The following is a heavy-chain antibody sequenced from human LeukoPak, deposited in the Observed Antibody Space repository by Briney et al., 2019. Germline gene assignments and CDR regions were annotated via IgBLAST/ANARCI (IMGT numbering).Heavy chain of an antibody. Sequence: GGSLRLSCAASGFTVSSHYIGWVRQAPGKGLGWVSVIYSGGSTYYADSVKGRFTISRDNSKNTLYPQMNSLRAEDTAVYYCARARRGYSGYDCDAFDIWGQGKMVTVSS. D-gene: IGHD5-12*01. J-gene: IGHJ3*02. CDR1: GFTVSSHY. V-gene: IGHV3-66*01. CDR2: IYSGGST. CDR3: ARARRGYSGYDCDAFDI.